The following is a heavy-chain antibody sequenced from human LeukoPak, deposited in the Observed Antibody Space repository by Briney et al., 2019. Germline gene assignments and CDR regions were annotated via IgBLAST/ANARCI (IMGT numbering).Heavy chain of an antibody. J-gene: IGHJ6*02. D-gene: IGHD2-15*01. CDR3: ASCVVPATPYYGLDI. Sequence: GGSLRLSCAASGFTFSNYALHWVRHTPGKGLEWVAVISYDGSDKSYAASVKGRFTISRDNSENTLYQQMDSLRAEDTAVYYCASCVVPATPYYGLDIWGQGTTVTVSS. CDR1: GFTFSNYA. V-gene: IGHV3-30*04. CDR2: ISYDGSDK.